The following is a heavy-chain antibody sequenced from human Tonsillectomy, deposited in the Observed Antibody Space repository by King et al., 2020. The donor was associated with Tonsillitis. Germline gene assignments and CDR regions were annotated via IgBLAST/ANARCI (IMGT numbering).Heavy chain of an antibody. V-gene: IGHV3-7*04. CDR1: GFTFSSYW. CDR3: ARDPTYYYDSSGYYYSHFDY. Sequence: EWQLVQSGRGLVQPGGSLRLSCAASGFTFSSYWMTWVRQAPGKGLEWVANIKQDGSEKYYVDSVKGRFTISRDNAKNSLYLKMNSLRAEDTAVYYCARDPTYYYDSSGYYYSHFDYWGQGTLVTVSS. CDR2: IKQDGSEK. D-gene: IGHD3-22*01. J-gene: IGHJ4*02.